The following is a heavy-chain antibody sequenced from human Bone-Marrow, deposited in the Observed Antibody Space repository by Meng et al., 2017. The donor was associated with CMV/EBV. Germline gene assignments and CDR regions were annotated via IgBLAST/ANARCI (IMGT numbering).Heavy chain of an antibody. J-gene: IGHJ4*02. CDR3: ARSLRGAPTYGY. D-gene: IGHD2-15*01. Sequence: GSLRLSCAVYGGSFSGYYWSWIRQPPGKGLEWIGEINHSGSTNYNPSLKSRVTISVDTSKNQFSLKLSSVTAADTAVYYCARSLRGAPTYGYWGQGTLVPVAS. CDR2: INHSGST. V-gene: IGHV4-34*01. CDR1: GGSFSGYY.